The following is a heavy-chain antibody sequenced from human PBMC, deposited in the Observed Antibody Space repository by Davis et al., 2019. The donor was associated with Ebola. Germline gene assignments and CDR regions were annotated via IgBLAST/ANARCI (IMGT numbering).Heavy chain of an antibody. CDR2: INPNSGDT. J-gene: IGHJ6*02. CDR1: GGTFSSYA. V-gene: IGHV1-2*04. Sequence: ASVKVSCKASGGTFSSYAISWVRQAPGQGLEWMGWINPNSGDTNYAKKFQGWVTMTRDTSISTAYMELSRLRSDDTAVYYCAREGIAAAGTGLHYYYYDMDVWGQGTTVTVSS. CDR3: AREGIAAAGTGLHYYYYDMDV. D-gene: IGHD6-13*01.